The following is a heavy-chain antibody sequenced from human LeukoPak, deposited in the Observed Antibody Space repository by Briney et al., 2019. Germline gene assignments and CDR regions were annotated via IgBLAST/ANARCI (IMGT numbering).Heavy chain of an antibody. CDR2: INHSGST. CDR3: ARGRPQWFGELSSPPYFDY. CDR1: GGSFSGYY. D-gene: IGHD3-10*01. V-gene: IGHV4-34*01. Sequence: SETLSLTCAVYGGSFSGYYWSWIRQPPGKGLEWIGEINHSGSTNYNPSLKSRVTISVDTSKNQFSLKLSSVTAADTAVYYCARGRPQWFGELSSPPYFDYWGQGTLVTVSS. J-gene: IGHJ4*02.